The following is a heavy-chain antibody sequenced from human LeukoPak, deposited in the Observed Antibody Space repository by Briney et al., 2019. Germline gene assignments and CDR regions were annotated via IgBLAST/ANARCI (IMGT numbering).Heavy chain of an antibody. D-gene: IGHD5-18*01. CDR3: ATDHTAMFTGLDY. J-gene: IGHJ4*02. V-gene: IGHV1-2*06. CDR1: GYTFTGYY. CDR2: INPNSGGT. Sequence: ASVKVSCKASGYTFTGYYMHWVRQAPGQGLEWMGRINPNSGGTNYAQKFQGRVTMTRDTSINTAYMELTSLRSDDTAVYYCATDHTAMFTGLDYWGQGTLVTVSS.